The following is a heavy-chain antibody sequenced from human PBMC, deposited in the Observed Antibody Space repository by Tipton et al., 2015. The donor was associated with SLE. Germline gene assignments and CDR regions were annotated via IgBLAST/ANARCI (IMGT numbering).Heavy chain of an antibody. CDR3: AREGRLGVDAFDI. V-gene: IGHV3-48*03. J-gene: IGHJ3*02. CDR2: ISSSGSTI. CDR1: GSTFSSYE. Sequence: SLRLSCAASGSTFSSYEMNWVRQAPGKGLEWVSYISSSGSTIYYADSVKGRFTISRDNAKNSLYLQMNSLRAEDTAVYYCAREGRLGVDAFDIWGQGTMVTVSS. D-gene: IGHD3-10*01.